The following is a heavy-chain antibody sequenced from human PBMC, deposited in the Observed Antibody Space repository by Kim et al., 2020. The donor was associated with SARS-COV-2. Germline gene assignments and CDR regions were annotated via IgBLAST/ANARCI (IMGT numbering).Heavy chain of an antibody. CDR3: ARVRRDCRGDCDSSDHSDYSMDV. CDR1: GYRFSNYW. CDR2: IYAGDSGDSDT. V-gene: IGHV5-51*01. D-gene: IGHD2-21*02. Sequence: GESMKISCQVSGYRFSNYWLGWVRQRPGKGLEWVGIIYAGDSGDSDTRYSPSFQGQVTISADTSISPAYLQWRTLRASDSATYYCARVRRDCRGDCDSSDHSDYSMDVLGQGTPVTVSS. J-gene: IGHJ6*02.